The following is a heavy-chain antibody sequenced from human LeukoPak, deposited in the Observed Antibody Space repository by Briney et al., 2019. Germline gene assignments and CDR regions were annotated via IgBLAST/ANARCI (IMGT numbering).Heavy chain of an antibody. CDR1: GFTFSSYE. D-gene: IGHD6-13*01. J-gene: IGHJ4*02. V-gene: IGHV3-48*03. CDR2: ITSSGDGS. CDR3: ARDPIAAAGTAYFDY. Sequence: GGSLRLSCAASGFTFSSYEMNWVRQAPGKGLEWVSYITSSGDGSYYAASVKGRFTISRDNAKKSLYLQMNSLRAEDTAVYYCARDPIAAAGTAYFDYWGQGTLVTVSS.